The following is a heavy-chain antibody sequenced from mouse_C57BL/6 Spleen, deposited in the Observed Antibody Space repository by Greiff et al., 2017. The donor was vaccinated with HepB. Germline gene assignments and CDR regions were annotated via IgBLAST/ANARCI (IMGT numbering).Heavy chain of an antibody. D-gene: IGHD2-3*01. CDR2: IRNKANNHAT. CDR1: GFTFSDAW. V-gene: IGHV6-6*01. Sequence: EVQLQESGGGLVQPGGSMKLSCAASGFTFSDAWMDWVRQSPEKGLEWVAEIRNKANNHATYYAESVKGRFTISRDDSKSSVYLQMNSLRAEDTGIYYCTRGLLPYYFDYWGQGTTLTVSS. CDR3: TRGLLPYYFDY. J-gene: IGHJ2*01.